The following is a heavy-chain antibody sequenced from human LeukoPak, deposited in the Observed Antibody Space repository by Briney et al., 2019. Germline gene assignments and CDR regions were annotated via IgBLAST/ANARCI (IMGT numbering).Heavy chain of an antibody. V-gene: IGHV4-61*01. CDR3: ARAGYGDYADAFDI. Sequence: SETLSLTCTVSGGSVSSGSYYWSWIRQPPGKGLEWIGYIYYSGSTNYNPSLKSRVTMSVDTSKDQFSLKLSSVTAADTAVYYCARAGYGDYADAFDIWGQGTMVTVSS. CDR2: IYYSGST. D-gene: IGHD4-17*01. J-gene: IGHJ3*02. CDR1: GGSVSSGSYY.